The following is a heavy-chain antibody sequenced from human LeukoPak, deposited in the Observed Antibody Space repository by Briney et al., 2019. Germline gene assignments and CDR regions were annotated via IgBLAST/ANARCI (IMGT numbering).Heavy chain of an antibody. V-gene: IGHV3-23*01. J-gene: IGHJ4*02. CDR2: ISGSGGST. Sequence: PGGSLRLSCAASGFTFSSYAMSWVRQAPGKGLEWVSAISGSGGSTYYADSVKGRFTISRDNAKNSLYLQMNSLRDEDTAVYYCASGDTIASDTYYFDYWGQGTLVTVSS. CDR3: ASGDTIASDTYYFDY. D-gene: IGHD5-18*01. CDR1: GFTFSSYA.